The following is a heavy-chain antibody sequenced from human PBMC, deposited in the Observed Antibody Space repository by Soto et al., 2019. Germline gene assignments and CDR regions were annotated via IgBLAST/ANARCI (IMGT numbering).Heavy chain of an antibody. CDR3: GCGSPLGRDYYYGMDV. CDR1: GDTFSSYA. J-gene: IGHJ6*02. V-gene: IGHV1-69*13. Sequence: SVKVSCKASGDTFSSYAISWVRQAPGQGLEWMGGIIPIFGTATYAQKFQGRVTITADESTSTAYMELSSLRSEYTAVYYCGCGSPLGRDYYYGMDVWGQGTPVTVYS. CDR2: IIPIFGTA. D-gene: IGHD2-2*01.